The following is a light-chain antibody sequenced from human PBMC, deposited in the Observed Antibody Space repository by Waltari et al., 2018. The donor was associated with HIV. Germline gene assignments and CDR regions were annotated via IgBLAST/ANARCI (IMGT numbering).Light chain of an antibody. V-gene: IGLV1-47*02. CDR2: NTD. J-gene: IGLJ3*02. CDR1: RSNIRNNF. CDR3: ASRDDNLSHWV. Sequence: QSVLTQPPSMSRPPGQTVFLSFSGSRSNIRNNFVSWFQEVSGRAPKLLIFNTDQRPSGVPDRFSAAKSGSSASLAITGLQSDDEAVYFCASRDDNLSHWVFGGGTKLTV.